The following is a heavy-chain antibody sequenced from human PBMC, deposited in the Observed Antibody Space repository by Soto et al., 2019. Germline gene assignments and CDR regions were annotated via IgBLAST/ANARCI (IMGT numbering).Heavy chain of an antibody. Sequence: EVQLVQSGAEVKKPGESLKISCKDSGYSFANYWIGWVRQMPGNGLEWMGIIYPGDSDTRYSPSFQGQFTISADKSISTAYLQWSSLKASDTARYYFARRYGTAFDIWCQGTMVTVSS. CDR2: IYPGDSDT. D-gene: IGHD3-16*01. V-gene: IGHV5-51*01. CDR3: ARRYGTAFDI. J-gene: IGHJ3*02. CDR1: GYSFANYW.